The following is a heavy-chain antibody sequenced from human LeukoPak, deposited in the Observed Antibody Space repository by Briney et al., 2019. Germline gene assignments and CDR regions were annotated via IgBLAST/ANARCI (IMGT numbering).Heavy chain of an antibody. Sequence: SETLSLTCTVSGVSISSYYWSWIRQPAGKGLEWIGRIHTSGSTNYNPSLKSRVTISVDTSKNQFSLRLSSVTAANTAVYYCASFYCSGGSCYQYFSYYYMDVWGKGTTVTISS. V-gene: IGHV4-4*07. CDR2: IHTSGST. J-gene: IGHJ6*03. D-gene: IGHD2-15*01. CDR3: ASFYCSGGSCYQYFSYYYMDV. CDR1: GVSISSYY.